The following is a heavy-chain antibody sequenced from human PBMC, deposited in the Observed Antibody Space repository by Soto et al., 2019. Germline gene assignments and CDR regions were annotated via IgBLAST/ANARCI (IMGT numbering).Heavy chain of an antibody. D-gene: IGHD2-15*01. CDR3: AKMGPFSDSYQGDPYYYYGMDV. J-gene: IGHJ6*02. CDR2: ISGNGGST. Sequence: GGSLRLSCIASGFTFSSYSMSWVRQAPGKGLEWVTGISGNGGSTYNADSVLGRVTISRDNSKNTLYLQMNSLGAEDTAVYYCAKMGPFSDSYQGDPYYYYGMDVWGQGTTVTVSS. CDR1: GFTFSSYS. V-gene: IGHV3-23*01.